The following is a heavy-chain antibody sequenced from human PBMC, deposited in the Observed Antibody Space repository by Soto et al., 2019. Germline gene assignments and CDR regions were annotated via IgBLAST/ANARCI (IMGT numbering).Heavy chain of an antibody. CDR2: IYYSGST. D-gene: IGHD1-26*01. CDR3: ARDGGYSGTYYFDY. Sequence: QVQLQESGPGLVKPSETLSLTCTVSGGSVSSKSYYWSWIRQPPGKGLEWIGYIYYSGSTKSNPSLKSRITISRDTSKNQFSLKLSSVTAADTAVYYCARDGGYSGTYYFDYWGQGTLVTVSS. V-gene: IGHV4-61*01. J-gene: IGHJ4*02. CDR1: GGSVSSKSYY.